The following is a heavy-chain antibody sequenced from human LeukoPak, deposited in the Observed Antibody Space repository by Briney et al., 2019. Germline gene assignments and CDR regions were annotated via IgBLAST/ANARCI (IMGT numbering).Heavy chain of an antibody. CDR1: GYTFTSYD. CDR3: ARDGGDY. V-gene: IGHV1-8*01. CDR2: TNPHSGNR. Sequence: ASVKVSCTASGYTFTSYDINWVRQATGQGLEWMGWTNPHSGNRGYAQKFQGRATMTRNTSTSTAYMELSSLRSEDTAVYYCARDGGDYWGQGTLVTVSS. J-gene: IGHJ4*02.